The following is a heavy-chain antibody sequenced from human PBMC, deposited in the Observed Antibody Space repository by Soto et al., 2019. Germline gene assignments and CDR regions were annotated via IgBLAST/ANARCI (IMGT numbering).Heavy chain of an antibody. J-gene: IGHJ4*02. CDR2: INPGGDVI. CDR3: TRDPRITDF. CDR1: GVNLRVYY. D-gene: IGHD3-16*01. Sequence: XGSLTLSCAASGVNLRVYYMTWIRQAPGKGLELLSYINPGGDVIKYVDSVKGRFTISRDNAKNSLYLHMNSLRGEDTAVYYCTRDPRITDFWGQGTLVTVSS. V-gene: IGHV3-11*01.